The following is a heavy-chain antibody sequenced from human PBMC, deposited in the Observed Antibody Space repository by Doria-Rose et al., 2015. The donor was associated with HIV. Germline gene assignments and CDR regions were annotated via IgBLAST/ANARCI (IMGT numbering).Heavy chain of an antibody. Sequence: QVQLQKSGPGLVKPSQTLSLTCTVSGGSISSGDYYWSWIRQSPVKGLEWIAYIYRSGSTYHNPSLRSRLTISIDTSKNQFSLKLSSVTAADTAVYYCAREGIVVGSWFDPWGQGTLVSVSS. CDR3: AREGIVVGSWFDP. D-gene: IGHD2-15*01. CDR1: GGSISSGDYY. CDR2: IYRSGST. J-gene: IGHJ5*02. V-gene: IGHV4-30-4*01.